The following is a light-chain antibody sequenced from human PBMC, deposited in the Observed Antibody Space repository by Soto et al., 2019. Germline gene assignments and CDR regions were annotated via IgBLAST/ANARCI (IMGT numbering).Light chain of an antibody. Sequence: DIQMTQSLPTLSASVGDRVTITCHASQDIGNFLSWYQQKPGKVPKLLIFDASNLETGVPSRFSGSGSGTDFTFTISSLQHEDIATYYCQQYDNLPLTFGGGTKVDIK. CDR3: QQYDNLPLT. V-gene: IGKV1-33*01. J-gene: IGKJ4*01. CDR1: QDIGNF. CDR2: DAS.